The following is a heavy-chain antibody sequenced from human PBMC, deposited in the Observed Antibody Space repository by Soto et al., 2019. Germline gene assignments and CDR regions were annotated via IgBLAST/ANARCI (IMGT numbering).Heavy chain of an antibody. CDR3: SRGSGLNDGSDL. J-gene: IGHJ3*01. Sequence: QVHLVQSGAEVKSPGASVKISCKTSGYTFTNYGITWVRQAPGQGLEWVGWVNGDSGNTNYAPKMEGRVTMPTDASTSTADIELRSLRSDDTAVYYCSRGSGLNDGSDLWGQGTVVTV. CDR1: GYTFTNYG. V-gene: IGHV1-18*01. CDR2: VNGDSGNT.